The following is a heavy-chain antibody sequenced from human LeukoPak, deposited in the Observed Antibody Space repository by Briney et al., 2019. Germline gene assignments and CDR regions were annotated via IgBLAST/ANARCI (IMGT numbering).Heavy chain of an antibody. V-gene: IGHV3-11*01. J-gene: IGHJ4*02. CDR1: GFTFRDYY. CDR2: MSSSGSII. D-gene: IGHD5-18*01. Sequence: GGSLRLSCAASGFTFRDYYMSWIRQAPGKGLEGVSYMSSSGSIIYYADSVKGRFTISRDNAKNSLYLQMNSLRAEDTAVYYCANGYSYVRSYWGQGTLVTVSS. CDR3: ANGYSYVRSY.